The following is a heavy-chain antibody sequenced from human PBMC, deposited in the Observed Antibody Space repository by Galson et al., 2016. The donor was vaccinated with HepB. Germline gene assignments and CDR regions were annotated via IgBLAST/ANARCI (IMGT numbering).Heavy chain of an antibody. Sequence: SVKVSCKVSGNTLTELSMHWVRQAPGKGLEWMGGFDPGDGEKVYAQKFQGRVTMTEDTSTETAYMKLSSLRSEDTAVYDCATGPIDWIFDYWGQGTLVTVSS. J-gene: IGHJ4*02. V-gene: IGHV1-24*01. D-gene: IGHD3-9*01. CDR1: GNTLTELS. CDR3: ATGPIDWIFDY. CDR2: FDPGDGEK.